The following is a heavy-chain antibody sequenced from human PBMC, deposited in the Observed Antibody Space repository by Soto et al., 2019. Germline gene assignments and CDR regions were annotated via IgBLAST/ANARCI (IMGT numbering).Heavy chain of an antibody. CDR2: IYHSGST. Sequence: SETLSLTCAVSGGSISSSNWWSWVRQPPGKGLEWIGEIYHSGSTNYNPSLKSRVTISVDKSKNQFSLKLSSVTAADTAVYYCARAAGYYYGSGNYSNIXYWGQGTLVTVSS. CDR3: ARAAGYYYGSGNYSNIXY. D-gene: IGHD3-10*01. V-gene: IGHV4-4*02. J-gene: IGHJ4*02. CDR1: GGSISSSNW.